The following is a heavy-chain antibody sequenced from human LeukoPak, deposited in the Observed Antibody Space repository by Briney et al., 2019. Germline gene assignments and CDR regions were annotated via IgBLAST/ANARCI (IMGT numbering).Heavy chain of an antibody. Sequence: PGGSLRLSCAASGFTFSNAWMNWVRQAPGKGLEWVGHIKSKTDGGTTDYAAPVKGRFTISRDDSNNTLYLQMNSLKTEDTAVYYCTTVHVTGVLWGQGTLVTVSS. CDR1: GFTFSNAW. D-gene: IGHD1-1*01. J-gene: IGHJ4*02. V-gene: IGHV3-15*01. CDR3: TTVHVTGVL. CDR2: IKSKTDGGTT.